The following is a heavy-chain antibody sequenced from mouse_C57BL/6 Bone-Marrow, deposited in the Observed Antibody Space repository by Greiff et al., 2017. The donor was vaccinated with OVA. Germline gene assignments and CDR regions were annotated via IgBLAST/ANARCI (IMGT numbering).Heavy chain of an antibody. V-gene: IGHV5-12*01. CDR2: ISNGGGST. J-gene: IGHJ1*03. D-gene: IGHD1-1*01. CDR3: ARKNGSSPYWYCDV. Sequence: EVKLMESGGGLVQPGGSLKLSCAASGFTFSDYYMYWVRQTPEKRLEWVAYISNGGGSTYYPDTVKGRFTISRDNAKNTLYLQMSRLKSEDTAMYYCARKNGSSPYWYCDVWGTGTTVTVSS. CDR1: GFTFSDYY.